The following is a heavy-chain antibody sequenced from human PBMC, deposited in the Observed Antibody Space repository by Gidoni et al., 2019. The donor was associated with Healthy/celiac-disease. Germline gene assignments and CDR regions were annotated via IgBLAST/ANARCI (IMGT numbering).Heavy chain of an antibody. Sequence: EVQLVQSGAEVKKPGESLKISCKGSGYSFTSYWIGWVRQMPGKGLEWMGIIYPGDSDTRYSPSFQGQVTISADKSISTAYLQWSSLKASDTAMYYCARRSVWFGEFHTWFDPWGQGTLVTVSS. J-gene: IGHJ5*02. CDR3: ARRSVWFGEFHTWFDP. CDR2: IYPGDSDT. D-gene: IGHD3-10*01. CDR1: GYSFTSYW. V-gene: IGHV5-51*01.